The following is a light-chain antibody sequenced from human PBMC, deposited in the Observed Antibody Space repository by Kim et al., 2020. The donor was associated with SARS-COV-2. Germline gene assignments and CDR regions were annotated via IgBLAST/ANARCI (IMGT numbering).Light chain of an antibody. J-gene: IGLJ2*01. CDR2: GKN. CDR3: NSRDSNDNVV. Sequence: VALGQTVRITCQGDSLIPYDATWYKQKPGQAPILVIYGKNNRPSGIPDRFSGSSSGNTASLTITGTQAGNEADYYCNSRDSNDNVVFGGGTQLTVL. V-gene: IGLV3-19*01. CDR1: SLIPYD.